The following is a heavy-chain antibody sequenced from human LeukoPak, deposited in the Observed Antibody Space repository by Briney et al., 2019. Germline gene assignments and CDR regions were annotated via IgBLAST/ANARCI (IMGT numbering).Heavy chain of an antibody. D-gene: IGHD6-13*01. Sequence: ASVKVSCKASGYTFTSYYMHWVRQAPGQGLEWMGIINPSGGSTSYAQKFQGRVTMTSDTSTSTVYMELSSLRSEDTAVYYCARDLFSSSLARNYYYYMDVWGKGTTVTISS. J-gene: IGHJ6*03. CDR3: ARDLFSSSLARNYYYYMDV. CDR2: INPSGGST. V-gene: IGHV1-46*01. CDR1: GYTFTSYY.